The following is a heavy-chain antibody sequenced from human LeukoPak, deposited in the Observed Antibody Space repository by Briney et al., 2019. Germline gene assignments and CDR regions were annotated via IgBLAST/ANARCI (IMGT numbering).Heavy chain of an antibody. J-gene: IGHJ1*01. Sequence: SQTLSLTCTVSGGSISSGSYYWSWIRQPAGKGLEWIGRIYTSGSTNYNPSLKSRVTISVDTSKNQFSLKLSSVTAADTAVYYCAREQQRAYFQHWGQGTLVTVSS. CDR1: GGSISSGSYY. D-gene: IGHD6-13*01. CDR3: AREQQRAYFQH. CDR2: IYTSGST. V-gene: IGHV4-61*02.